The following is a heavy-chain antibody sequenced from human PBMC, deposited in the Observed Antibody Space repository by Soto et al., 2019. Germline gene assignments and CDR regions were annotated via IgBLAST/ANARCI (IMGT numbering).Heavy chain of an antibody. CDR2: ISGSGGST. D-gene: IGHD2-2*01. CDR3: ANGKYQLLSRRDMYYMDV. V-gene: IGHV3-23*01. Sequence: GGSLRLSCAASGFTFSSYAMSWVRQAPGKGLEWVSAISGSGGSTYYADSVKGRFTISRDNSKNTLYLQMNSLRAEDTAVFYFANGKYQLLSRRDMYYMDVWGKGTTVTVSS. CDR1: GFTFSSYA. J-gene: IGHJ6*03.